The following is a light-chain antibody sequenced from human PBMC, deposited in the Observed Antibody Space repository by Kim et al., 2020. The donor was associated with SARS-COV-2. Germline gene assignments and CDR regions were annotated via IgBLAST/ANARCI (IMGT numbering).Light chain of an antibody. J-gene: IGKJ4*01. CDR3: QQAHSFPFT. CDR2: AAS. CDR1: QFVHNW. Sequence: DIQMTQSPSSVSASLGDRVTITCRASQFVHNWLAWYQQKPGKAPKLLIYAASTNQNGVPARFSGSGFGTDFALTISGLQPEDFATYYCQQAHSFPFTFGGGTRVDIK. V-gene: IGKV1-12*01.